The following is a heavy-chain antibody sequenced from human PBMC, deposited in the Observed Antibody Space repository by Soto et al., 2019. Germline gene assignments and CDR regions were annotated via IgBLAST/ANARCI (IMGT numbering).Heavy chain of an antibody. D-gene: IGHD1-26*01. CDR2: IYHSGST. CDR1: GYSIISGYY. V-gene: IGHV4-38-2*01. J-gene: IGHJ4*02. Sequence: SETLSLTCAVSGYSIISGYYWGCIRQPPGKGLEWIGSIYHSGSTYYNPSLKSRVTISVDTSKNQFSLKLSSVTAADTAVYYCARFSSGSPFDYWGQGTLVTVSS. CDR3: ARFSSGSPFDY.